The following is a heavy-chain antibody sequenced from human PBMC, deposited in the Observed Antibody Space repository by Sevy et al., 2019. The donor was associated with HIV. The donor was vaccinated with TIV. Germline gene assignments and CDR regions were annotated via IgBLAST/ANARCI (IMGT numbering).Heavy chain of an antibody. Sequence: GGSLRLSCAASGFTFSSYGMHWVRQAPGKGLEWVAVISYDGSNKYYADSVKGRFTISRDNSKNTLYRQMNSLMAEDTAVYYCAKDIAGEGYAYYYYYGMDVWGQGTTVTVSS. CDR3: AKDIAGEGYAYYYYYGMDV. D-gene: IGHD5-12*01. CDR1: GFTFSSYG. CDR2: ISYDGSNK. J-gene: IGHJ6*02. V-gene: IGHV3-30*18.